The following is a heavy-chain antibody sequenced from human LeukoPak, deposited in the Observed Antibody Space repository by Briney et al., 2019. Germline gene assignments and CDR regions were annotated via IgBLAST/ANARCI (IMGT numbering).Heavy chain of an antibody. CDR1: GYTFTSYG. CDR3: ARGHFGRPSNWFDP. CDR2: ISAYNGNT. D-gene: IGHD3-10*01. J-gene: IGHJ5*02. Sequence: ASVKVSCKASGYTFTSYGISWVRRAPGQGLEWMGWISAYNGNTNYAQKLQGRVTMTTDTSTSTAYMELRSLRSDDTAVYYCARGHFGRPSNWFDPWGQGTLVTVSS. V-gene: IGHV1-18*01.